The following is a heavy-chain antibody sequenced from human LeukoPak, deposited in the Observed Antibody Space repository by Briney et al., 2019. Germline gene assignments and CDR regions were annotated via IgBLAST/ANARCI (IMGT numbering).Heavy chain of an antibody. J-gene: IGHJ4*02. CDR1: GGSISSGSYY. CDR3: ASSPAIAAAGVFDY. V-gene: IGHV4-61*02. D-gene: IGHD6-13*01. CDR2: IYTSGST. Sequence: SETLSLTCTVSGGSISSGSYYWSWIRQPAGKGLEWIGRIYTSGSTNYNPSLKSRVTISVDTSKNQFSLKLSSVTAADTAVYYCASSPAIAAAGVFDYWGQGTLVTVSS.